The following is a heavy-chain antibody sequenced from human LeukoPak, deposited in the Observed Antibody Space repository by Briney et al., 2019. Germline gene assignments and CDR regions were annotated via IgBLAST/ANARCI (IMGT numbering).Heavy chain of an antibody. J-gene: IGHJ4*02. Sequence: GGSLRLSCAASGFTFSGYGMHWVRQAPGKGLEWVAFIRYDGSNKYYADSVKGRFTISRDNSKNTLFLQMNSLRAEETAVYYCAKGMGQQLGNVDYWGQGTLVTVSS. CDR2: IRYDGSNK. CDR3: AKGMGQQLGNVDY. CDR1: GFTFSGYG. D-gene: IGHD6-13*01. V-gene: IGHV3-30*02.